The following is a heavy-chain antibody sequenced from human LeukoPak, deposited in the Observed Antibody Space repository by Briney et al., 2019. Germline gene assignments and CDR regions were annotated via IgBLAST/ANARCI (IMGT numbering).Heavy chain of an antibody. CDR2: IYYSGST. D-gene: IGHD3-16*02. V-gene: IGHV4-59*01. CDR1: GGSISSYY. CDR3: ARGGVISYYFDY. J-gene: IGHJ4*02. Sequence: PSETLSLTCTVSGGSISSYYWSWIRQSPGKGLEWIGYIYYSGSTNYNPSLKSRVTISVDTSKNQFSLKLSSVTAADTAVYYCARGGVISYYFDYWGQGTLVTVSS.